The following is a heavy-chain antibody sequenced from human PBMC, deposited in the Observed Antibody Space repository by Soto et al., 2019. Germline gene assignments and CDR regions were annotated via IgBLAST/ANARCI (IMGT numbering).Heavy chain of an antibody. V-gene: IGHV4-34*01. Sequence: QVQLQQWGAGLLKPSETLSLTCAVYGGSFSGYSWNWIRQPPGKGLEWIGEINHTGSTNYNPSLKSRGTISVDTSQNQFSRKLSSVTAADTAVYYCARDYSCSWSSNNWFDPWGQGTLVTVSS. CDR3: ARDYSCSWSSNNWFDP. CDR1: GGSFSGYS. J-gene: IGHJ5*02. CDR2: INHTGST. D-gene: IGHD6-13*01.